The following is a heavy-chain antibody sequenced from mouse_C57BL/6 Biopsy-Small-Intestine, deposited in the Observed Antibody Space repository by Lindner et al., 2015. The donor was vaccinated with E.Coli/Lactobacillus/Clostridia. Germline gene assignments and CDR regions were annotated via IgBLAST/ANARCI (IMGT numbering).Heavy chain of an antibody. Sequence: VQLQESGPELVKPGDSVKISCKASGYSFTGYFMNWVMQSHGKSLEWIGRINPYNGDTFYNQKFKGKATLTVDKSSSTAHMELRSLTSEDSAVYYCAREKTADWYFDVWGTGTTVTVSS. CDR3: AREKTADWYFDV. CDR1: GYSFTGYF. V-gene: IGHV1-20*01. CDR2: INPYNGDT. J-gene: IGHJ1*03.